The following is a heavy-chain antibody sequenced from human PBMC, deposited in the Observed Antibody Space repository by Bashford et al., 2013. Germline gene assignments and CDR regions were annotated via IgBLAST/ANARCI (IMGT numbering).Heavy chain of an antibody. V-gene: IGHV4-39*01. Sequence: SETLSLTCTVSGASIRNSYYYWDWIRQSPGKGLEWIGSIYSSGSTDYNPSLKSRVTMAVDTAKNQFSLELSSVTAADTAVYYCAKKPVRFFRDWVRGVIKVRLGADVFDIWGQGTVVTV. D-gene: IGHD3-10*01. CDR1: GASIRNSYYY. CDR3: AKKPVRFFRDWVRGVIKVRLGADVFDI. J-gene: IGHJ3*02. CDR2: IYSSGST.